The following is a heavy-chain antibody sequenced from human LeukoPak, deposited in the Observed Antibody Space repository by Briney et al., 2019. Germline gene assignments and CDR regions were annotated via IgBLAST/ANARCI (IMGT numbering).Heavy chain of an antibody. Sequence: ASVKVSCKTSGYTFTNYAMNWVRQAPGQGLEWMGWINTNTGNPTYAQGFTGRFVFSLDTSVSTSYLQISSLKAEDTAVYYCARDGDRLYDYYYGMDVWGQGTTVTVSS. CDR3: ARDGDRLYDYYYGMDV. CDR2: INTNTGNP. D-gene: IGHD2-8*01. CDR1: GYTFTNYA. J-gene: IGHJ6*02. V-gene: IGHV7-4-1*02.